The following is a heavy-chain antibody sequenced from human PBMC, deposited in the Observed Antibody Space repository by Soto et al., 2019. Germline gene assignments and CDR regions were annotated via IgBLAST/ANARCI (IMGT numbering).Heavy chain of an antibody. CDR3: ARDLVPSDSSGLDGAFDI. CDR2: IYYSGST. D-gene: IGHD3-22*01. CDR1: GGSISSGGYY. Sequence: QVQLQESGPGLVKPSQTLSLTCTVSGGSISSGGYYWSWIRQHPGKGLEWIGYIYYSGSTYYNPSLKSRVTISVDTSKNQFPLKLSSVTAADTAVYYCARDLVPSDSSGLDGAFDIWGQGTMVTVSS. V-gene: IGHV4-31*03. J-gene: IGHJ3*02.